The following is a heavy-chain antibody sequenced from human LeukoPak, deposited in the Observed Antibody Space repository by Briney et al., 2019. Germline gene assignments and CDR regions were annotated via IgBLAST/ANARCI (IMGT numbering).Heavy chain of an antibody. CDR1: GYTFRSYA. CDR2: TDRNTGNP. Sequence: ASVKVSCKASGYTFRSYAINWVRQAPGQGLEWMGWTDRNTGNPTYAQGFTGRFVFSLDTSVTTAYLQISSLKAEDTAVYYCVRDVGNYDSRGYYLGWFDPWGQGTLVTVFS. V-gene: IGHV7-4-1*02. CDR3: VRDVGNYDSRGYYLGWFDP. J-gene: IGHJ5*02. D-gene: IGHD3-22*01.